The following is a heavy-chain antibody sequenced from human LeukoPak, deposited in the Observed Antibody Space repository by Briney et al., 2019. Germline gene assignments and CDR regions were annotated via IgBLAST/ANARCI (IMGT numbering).Heavy chain of an antibody. CDR3: ARDGGKATDYAADY. CDR2: IYYSGST. D-gene: IGHD3-16*01. CDR1: GGSISSYY. J-gene: IGHJ4*02. Sequence: ASETLSLTCTVSGGSISSYYWSWIRQPPGKGLEWIGYIYYSGSTNYNPSLKSRVTISVDTSKNQFSLKLSSVTAADTAVYYCARDGGKATDYAADYWGQGTLVTVSS. V-gene: IGHV4-59*01.